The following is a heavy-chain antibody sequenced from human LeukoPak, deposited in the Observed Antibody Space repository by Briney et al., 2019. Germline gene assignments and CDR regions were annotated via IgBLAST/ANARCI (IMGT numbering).Heavy chain of an antibody. CDR1: VASVSSYA. D-gene: IGHD3-3*01. Sequence: TSVKLSCKASVASVSSYAISWGRQAPGQGLELMGGIIPFFGTGNYAKTFQGRVTTTADESTSTAYMDLSSLRSEDTAVYYCAREELRCLEWPLYNYMDVWGKGTTVTVSS. J-gene: IGHJ6*03. V-gene: IGHV1-69*13. CDR2: IIPFFGTG. CDR3: AREELRCLEWPLYNYMDV.